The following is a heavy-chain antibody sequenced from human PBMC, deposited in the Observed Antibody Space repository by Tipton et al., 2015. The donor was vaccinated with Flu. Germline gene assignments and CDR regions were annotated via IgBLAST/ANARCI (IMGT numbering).Heavy chain of an antibody. V-gene: IGHV4-59*12. D-gene: IGHD2-2*01. Sequence: LRLSCTDSGGSISSYYWNWIRQPPGKGLEWIGYIYNSEYTKYNPSLKSRVTISVDTSKKQFSLQLRSVTAADTAVYYCARDPSLGMPDYFDYWGQGTLVTASS. CDR2: IYNSEYT. CDR3: ARDPSLGMPDYFDY. CDR1: GGSISSYY. J-gene: IGHJ4*02.